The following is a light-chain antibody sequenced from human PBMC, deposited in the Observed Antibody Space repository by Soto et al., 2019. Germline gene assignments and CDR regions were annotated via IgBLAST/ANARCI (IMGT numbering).Light chain of an antibody. CDR2: DVT. V-gene: IGLV2-11*01. Sequence: QSVLTQPRSVSGSPGQSVTISCTGTSSDVGGYNYVSWYQQYPNQAPKLFIFDVTERPSGVPSRFSGSKSGNTASLTIAGLQTEDEADYYCSSYGGTDTHVVFGGGTKLTAL. J-gene: IGLJ2*01. CDR3: SSYGGTDTHVV. CDR1: SSDVGGYNY.